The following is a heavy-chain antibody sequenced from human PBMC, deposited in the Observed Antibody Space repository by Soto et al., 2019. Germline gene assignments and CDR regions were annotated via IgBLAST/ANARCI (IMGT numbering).Heavy chain of an antibody. Sequence: PGGSLILSCAASGFTFSSYGMHWVRQAPGKGLEWVAVIWYDGSNKYYADSVKGRFTISRDNSKNTLYLQMNSLRAEDTAVYYCARLGYCSSTSCYRGDYYYYYGMDVWGQGTTVTVSS. D-gene: IGHD2-2*01. V-gene: IGHV3-33*01. CDR2: IWYDGSNK. CDR3: ARLGYCSSTSCYRGDYYYYYGMDV. J-gene: IGHJ6*02. CDR1: GFTFSSYG.